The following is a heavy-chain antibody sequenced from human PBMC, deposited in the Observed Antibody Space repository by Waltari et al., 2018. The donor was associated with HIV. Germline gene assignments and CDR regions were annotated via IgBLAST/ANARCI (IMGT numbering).Heavy chain of an antibody. J-gene: IGHJ4*02. Sequence: EVRLVESGGGLVQPGGSLRLSCVASGFTFDNYWISWVRQAPGKGLEWVANIKFDGDEKNYVDSVKGRFTISRDDGKNSLYLQMNSLRAEDTAVYYCTRLNYHFDFWGRGTLVAVSS. CDR3: TRLNYHFDF. D-gene: IGHD3-10*01. CDR2: IKFDGDEK. CDR1: GFTFDNYW. V-gene: IGHV3-7*01.